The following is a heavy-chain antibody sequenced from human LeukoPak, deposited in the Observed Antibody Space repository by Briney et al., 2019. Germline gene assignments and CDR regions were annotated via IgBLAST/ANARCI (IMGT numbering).Heavy chain of an antibody. D-gene: IGHD5-12*01. CDR3: ARMSGSFYYYYYMDV. V-gene: IGHV4-28*01. J-gene: IGHJ6*03. Sequence: PSETLSLTRAVSGYSISSSNWWGWIRQPPGKGLERIGYIYYSGSTYYNPSLKSRVTMSVDTSKNQFSLRLSSVTAVDTAVYYCARMSGSFYYYYYMDVWGKGTTVTVSS. CDR2: IYYSGST. CDR1: GYSISSSNW.